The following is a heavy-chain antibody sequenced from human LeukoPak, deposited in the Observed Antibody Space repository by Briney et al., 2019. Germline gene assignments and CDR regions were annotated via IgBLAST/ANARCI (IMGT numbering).Heavy chain of an antibody. D-gene: IGHD5-12*01. J-gene: IGHJ4*02. CDR3: ARYSGYDEPFEY. Sequence: ASVKVSCKASGYTFTGYYMHWVRQAPGQGLEWMGWINPNSGGTSYAQKFHGRVTMTRDTSVTTAYMELSRLRSDDTAVYYCARYSGYDEPFEYWGQGTLVTVSS. CDR2: INPNSGGT. CDR1: GYTFTGYY. V-gene: IGHV1-2*02.